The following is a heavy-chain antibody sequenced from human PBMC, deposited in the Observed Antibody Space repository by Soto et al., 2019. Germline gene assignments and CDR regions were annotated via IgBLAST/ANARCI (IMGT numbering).Heavy chain of an antibody. V-gene: IGHV5-51*01. CDR3: ASRSEVWREQWLRVPDAFDI. CDR2: IYPGDSDT. D-gene: IGHD6-19*01. Sequence: GESLKISCKGSGYSFTSYWIGWVRQMPGKGLEWMGIIYPGDSDTRYSPSFQGQVTISADKSISTAYLQWSSLKASDTAMYYCASRSEVWREQWLRVPDAFDIWGQGTMVTVSS. CDR1: GYSFTSYW. J-gene: IGHJ3*02.